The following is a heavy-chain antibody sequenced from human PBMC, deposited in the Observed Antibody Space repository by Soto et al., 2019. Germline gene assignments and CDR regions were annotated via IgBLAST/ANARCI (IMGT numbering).Heavy chain of an antibody. CDR2: ISYDGSNK. J-gene: IGHJ6*02. CDR1: GFTFSSYG. D-gene: IGHD6-25*01. CDR3: ANSATTYYYYGMDV. V-gene: IGHV3-30*18. Sequence: GESLKISCAASGFTFSSYGMHWVRQAPGKGLEWVAVISYDGSNKYYADSVKGRFTISRDNSKNTLYLQMNSLRAEDTAVYYCANSATTYYYYGMDVWGQGTTVTVSS.